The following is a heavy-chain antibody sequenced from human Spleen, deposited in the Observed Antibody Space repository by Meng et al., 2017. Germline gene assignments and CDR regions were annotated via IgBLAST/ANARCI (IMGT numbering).Heavy chain of an antibody. V-gene: IGHV4-59*01. CDR2: IYYSGNT. CDR3: ARTIDYYDTSGFYHDS. D-gene: IGHD3-22*01. J-gene: IGHJ4*02. Sequence: SETLSLTCTVSGGSMSSYSWSWIRQPPGKGLEWIGYIYYSGNTNFSPSLKSRVTMSVDTSKNQFSLKLRSVTAADTAVYYCARTIDYYDTSGFYHDSWGQGTLVTVSS. CDR1: GGSMSSYS.